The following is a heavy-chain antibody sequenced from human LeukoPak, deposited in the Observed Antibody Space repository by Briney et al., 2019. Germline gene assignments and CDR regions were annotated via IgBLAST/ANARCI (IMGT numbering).Heavy chain of an antibody. V-gene: IGHV3-30*01. D-gene: IGHD2-21*02. CDR1: GFTFSSYA. CDR3: ARDGDCPFDY. Sequence: PGGSLRLSCAASGFTFSSYAMHWVRQAPGKGLEWVAVISYDGSNKYYADSVKGRFTISRDNSKNTLYLQMNSLRAEDTAVYYCARDGDCPFDYWGQGTLVTVSS. J-gene: IGHJ4*02. CDR2: ISYDGSNK.